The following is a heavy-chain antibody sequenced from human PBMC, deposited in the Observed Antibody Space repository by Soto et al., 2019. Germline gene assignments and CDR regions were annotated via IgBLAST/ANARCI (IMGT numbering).Heavy chain of an antibody. CDR2: IFHTGGT. CDR3: ARDFASGGNFRMDV. Sequence: QVQLQESGPGVVKPSGTLSLTCIVSGASVTDSNWWTWVRQPPGQGLEWIGEIFHTGGTNYSPSLKSRVTMSLDKSKNQLSLEVTSVTAADTAVYYCARDFASGGNFRMDVWGQGTTVIVSS. V-gene: IGHV4-4*02. J-gene: IGHJ6*02. D-gene: IGHD5-12*01. CDR1: GASVTDSNW.